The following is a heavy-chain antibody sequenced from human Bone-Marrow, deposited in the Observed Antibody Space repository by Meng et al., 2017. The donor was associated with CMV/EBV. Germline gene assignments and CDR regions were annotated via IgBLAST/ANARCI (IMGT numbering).Heavy chain of an antibody. V-gene: IGHV1-2*02. J-gene: IGHJ5*02. CDR2: INPNNGVT. Sequence: ASVKVSCKASGYTFTGQLLHWARQAPGQGLEWMGWINPNNGVTMYAQKFRGRVILTRDTSINTAYMEMSGLTYDDRAVYYCMRWNTWGRGTVVTVSS. D-gene: IGHD1/OR15-1a*01. CDR3: MRWNT. CDR1: GYTFTGQL.